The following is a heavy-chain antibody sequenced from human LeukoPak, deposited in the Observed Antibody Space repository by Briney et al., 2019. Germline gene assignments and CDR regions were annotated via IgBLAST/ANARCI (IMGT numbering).Heavy chain of an antibody. J-gene: IGHJ5*02. CDR3: ARVAYSSSWYWFDP. CDR1: GGSISIGGYY. V-gene: IGHV4-31*03. D-gene: IGHD6-13*01. Sequence: PSETLSLTCTVSGGSISIGGYYWSWIRQHPGKGLEWIWYIYYSGSTYYNPSLKSRVTISVDTSKNQFSLKLSSVTAADTAVYYCARVAYSSSWYWFDPWGQGTLVTVSS. CDR2: IYYSGST.